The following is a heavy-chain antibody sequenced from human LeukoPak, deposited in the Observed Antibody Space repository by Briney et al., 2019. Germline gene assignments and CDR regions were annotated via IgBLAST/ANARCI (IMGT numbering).Heavy chain of an antibody. D-gene: IGHD1-26*01. CDR2: IIPIFGTA. J-gene: IGHJ6*03. Sequence: SVKVSCKASGYTFNSHGISWVRQAPGQGLKWMGGIIPIFGTANYAQKFQGRVTITTDESTSTAYMELSSLRSEDTAVYYCARGEVVGATFDFYYYYYMDVWGKGTTVTVSS. CDR1: GYTFNSHG. V-gene: IGHV1-69*05. CDR3: ARGEVVGATFDFYYYYYMDV.